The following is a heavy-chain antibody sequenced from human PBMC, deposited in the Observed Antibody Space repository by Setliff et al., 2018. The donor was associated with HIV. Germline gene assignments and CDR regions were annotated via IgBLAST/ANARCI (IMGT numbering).Heavy chain of an antibody. J-gene: IGHJ4*02. V-gene: IGHV5-51*01. CDR3: ARRMWQQDSKFMYYFDY. CDR2: IYPGDSDT. CDR1: GHSFTSYW. Sequence: GESLKISCKGSGHSFTSYWIGWVRQMPGKGLEWMGIIYPGDSDTRYSPSFQGQVTISADKSISTAYLQWSSLKASDTAMYYCARRMWQQDSKFMYYFDYWGQGTLVTVSS. D-gene: IGHD6-13*01.